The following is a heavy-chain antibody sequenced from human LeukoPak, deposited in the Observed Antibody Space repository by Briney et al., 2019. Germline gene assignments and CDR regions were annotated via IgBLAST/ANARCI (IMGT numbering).Heavy chain of an antibody. CDR2: IIPIFGTA. J-gene: IGHJ6*03. V-gene: IGHV1-69*01. Sequence: VASVKVSCKASGGTFSSYAISWVRQAPGQGLEWMGGIIPIFGTANYAQKFQGRVTITADESTSTACMELSSLRSEDTAVYYCASTRDGGVPAAIDYLDYYYYMDVWGKGTTVTVSS. D-gene: IGHD2-2*02. CDR1: GGTFSSYA. CDR3: ASTRDGGVPAAIDYLDYYYYMDV.